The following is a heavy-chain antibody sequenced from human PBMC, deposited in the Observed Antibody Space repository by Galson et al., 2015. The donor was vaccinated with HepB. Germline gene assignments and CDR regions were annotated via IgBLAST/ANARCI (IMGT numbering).Heavy chain of an antibody. CDR3: AKDTPGIAAAGTRFFDY. CDR2: ISGSGGST. J-gene: IGHJ4*02. CDR1: GFTFSSYA. Sequence: SLRLSCAASGFTFSSYAMSWVRQAPGKGLEWVSAISGSGGSTYYADSVKGRFTISRDNSKNTLYLQMNSLRAEDTAVYYCAKDTPGIAAAGTRFFDYWGQGTLVTVSS. D-gene: IGHD6-13*01. V-gene: IGHV3-23*01.